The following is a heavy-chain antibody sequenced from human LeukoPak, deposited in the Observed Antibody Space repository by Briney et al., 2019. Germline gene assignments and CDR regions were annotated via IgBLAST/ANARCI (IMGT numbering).Heavy chain of an antibody. CDR2: ISSSSSTI. D-gene: IGHD6-6*01. J-gene: IGHJ6*03. Sequence: GGSLRLSCAASGFTFSSYSMNWVRQAPGKGLEWVSYISSSSSTIYYADSVKGRLTISRDNAKNSLYLQMNSLRAEDTAVYYCARGSSSYYYYYMDVWGKGTTVTVSS. CDR3: ARGSSSYYYYYMDV. V-gene: IGHV3-48*01. CDR1: GFTFSSYS.